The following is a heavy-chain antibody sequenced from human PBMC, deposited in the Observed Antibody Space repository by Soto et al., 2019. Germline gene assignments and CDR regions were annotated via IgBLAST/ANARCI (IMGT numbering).Heavy chain of an antibody. CDR3: ARKRPNCGGDCYSH. Sequence: SVKVSCKASGGTFSSYAISWVRQAPGQGLERMGGIIPIFGTANYAQKFQGRVTITADKSTSTAYMELSSLRSEDTAVYYCARKRPNCGGDCYSHWGQGTLVTVSS. CDR1: GGTFSSYA. J-gene: IGHJ4*02. V-gene: IGHV1-69*06. D-gene: IGHD2-21*02. CDR2: IIPIFGTA.